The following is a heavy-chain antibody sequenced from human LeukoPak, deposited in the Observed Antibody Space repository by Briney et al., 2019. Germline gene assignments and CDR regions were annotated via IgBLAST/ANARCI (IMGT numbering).Heavy chain of an antibody. V-gene: IGHV3-30*04. Sequence: GGSLRLSCAASGFTFSSYVMHWVRQAPGKGLEWVAVISYDGSNKYYADSVRGRFTISRDNSKNTLYLQMNSLRTEDTAVYYCATATIFGVVLYYWGQGTLVTVSS. CDR1: GFTFSSYV. CDR2: ISYDGSNK. D-gene: IGHD3-3*01. CDR3: ATATIFGVVLYY. J-gene: IGHJ4*02.